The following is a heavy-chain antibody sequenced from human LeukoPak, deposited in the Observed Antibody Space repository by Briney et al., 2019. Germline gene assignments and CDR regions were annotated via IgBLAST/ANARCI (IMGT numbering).Heavy chain of an antibody. D-gene: IGHD6-13*01. CDR2: ISISGSYI. J-gene: IGHJ3*02. V-gene: IGHV3-21*01. CDR1: VFTFSTYS. Sequence: PGGSVSLSRGCSVFTFSTYSMKWVRRARGRGREGVLSISISGSYIYYADSVKGRFTISRDSGKNALYLQMNSLRAEDTAVYYCARVGGGEQQLVPIHDAFDIWGQGTMVTVSS. CDR3: ARVGGGEQQLVPIHDAFDI.